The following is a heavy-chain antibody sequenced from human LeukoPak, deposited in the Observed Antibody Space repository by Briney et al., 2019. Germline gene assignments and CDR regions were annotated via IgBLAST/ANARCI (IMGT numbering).Heavy chain of an antibody. J-gene: IGHJ4*02. CDR1: GFTFSHYG. V-gene: IGHV3-33*06. CDR2: TWSDGTDK. CDR3: AKDAQRGFDFSNSLES. Sequence: GGSLRLSCATSGFTFSHYGMHWVRQAPGKGLEWVAVTWSDGTDKYYGDSVKGRFTISRDNSKNTVYLQMNSLRVEDTAVYYCAKDAQRGFDFSNSLESWGQGTLVTVSS. D-gene: IGHD4-11*01.